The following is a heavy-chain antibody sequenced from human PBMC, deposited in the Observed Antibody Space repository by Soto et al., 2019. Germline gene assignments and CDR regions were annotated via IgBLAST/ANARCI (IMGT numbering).Heavy chain of an antibody. Sequence: GGALRRSCAASVFSFSRYAMHWVREAPGKGLEWVAIIPYEDSDKYYADSVRGRFTISRDNSKNTVYLQMNSLRAEDTAMYYCARDPYRWNDPEAFGIWGQGTMVTVSS. V-gene: IGHV3-30-3*01. CDR3: ARDPYRWNDPEAFGI. CDR2: IPYEDSDK. J-gene: IGHJ3*02. CDR1: VFSFSRYA. D-gene: IGHD1-1*01.